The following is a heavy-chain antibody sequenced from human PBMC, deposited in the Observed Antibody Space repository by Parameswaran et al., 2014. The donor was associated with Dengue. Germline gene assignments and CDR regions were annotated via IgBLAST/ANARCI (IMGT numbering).Heavy chain of an antibody. V-gene: IGHV4-30-2*01. J-gene: IGHJ4*02. D-gene: IGHD5-24*01. CDR3: ARGRTVEMATISPLDY. Sequence: VRQAPGKGLEWIGYIYHSGSTYYNPSLKSRVTISVDRSKNQFSLKLSSVTAADTAVYYCARGRTVEMATISPLDYWGQGTLVTVSS. CDR2: IYHSGST.